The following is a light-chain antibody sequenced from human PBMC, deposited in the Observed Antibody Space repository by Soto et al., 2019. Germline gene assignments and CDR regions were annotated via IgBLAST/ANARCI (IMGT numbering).Light chain of an antibody. CDR3: CSYPGSHTWV. V-gene: IGLV2-11*01. CDR1: NSDIGNYNF. CDR2: DVS. Sequence: QSVLTQPRSVSGSPGQSVTISCTGTNSDIGNYNFVSWYQQHPGKAPKVMIYDVSKRPSGVPDRFSGSKSGNTASLTISGLQAEDEADYYCCSYPGSHTWVFVGGTKLTVL. J-gene: IGLJ3*02.